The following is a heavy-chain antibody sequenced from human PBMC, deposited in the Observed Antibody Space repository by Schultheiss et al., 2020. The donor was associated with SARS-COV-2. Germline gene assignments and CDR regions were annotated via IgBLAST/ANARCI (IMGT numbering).Heavy chain of an antibody. Sequence: SETLSLTCTVSGGSISSGSYYWSWIRQPAGKGLEWIGRIYTSGSTNYNPSLKSRVTISVDTSKNQFSLKLSSVTAADTAVYYCARDRISAMTGYYMTGAFDIWGQGTMVTVSS. CDR2: IYTSGST. CDR3: ARDRISAMTGYYMTGAFDI. V-gene: IGHV4-61*02. D-gene: IGHD3-9*01. J-gene: IGHJ3*02. CDR1: GGSISSGSYY.